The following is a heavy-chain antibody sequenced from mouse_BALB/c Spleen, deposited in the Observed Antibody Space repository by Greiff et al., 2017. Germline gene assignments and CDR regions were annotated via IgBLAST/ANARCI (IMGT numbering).Heavy chain of an antibody. CDR2: IDTSDSEY. V-gene: IGHV1-61*01. D-gene: IGHD2-13*01. CDR3: ARYGDPFDY. J-gene: IGHJ2*01. Sequence: VQLQQPGAELVRPGASVKLSCTASGYTFTSYWMNWVKQSPGQGLEWIGMIDTSDSEYHYDQMFKDKATLTVDKSSSTGYMQLSSLTSEDSAVYDCARYGDPFDYWGQGTALTVSS. CDR1: GYTFTSYW.